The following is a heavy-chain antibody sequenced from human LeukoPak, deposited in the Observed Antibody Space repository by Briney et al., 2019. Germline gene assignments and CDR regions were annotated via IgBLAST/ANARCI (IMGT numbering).Heavy chain of an antibody. V-gene: IGHV4-61*01. CDR2: IYYSGTT. J-gene: IGHJ6*03. Sequence: SETLSLTCTVSGGSVSSGSYYWTWIRQPPGKGLEWIGYIYYSGTTNYNPSLKSRVTISVDTSKNQFSLKLGSVTAADTAVYYCARDSGYYDFWSGYQPHYYYYYMDVWGKGTTVTASS. CDR3: ARDSGYYDFWSGYQPHYYYYYMDV. D-gene: IGHD3-3*01. CDR1: GGSVSSGSYY.